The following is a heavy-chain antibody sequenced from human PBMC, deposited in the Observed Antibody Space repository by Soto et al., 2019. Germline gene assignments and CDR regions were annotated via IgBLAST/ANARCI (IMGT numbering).Heavy chain of an antibody. Sequence: TGGSLRLSCAASGFTFSSYAMSWVRQAPGKGLEWVSAISGSGGSTYYADSVKGRFTISRDNSKNTLYLQMNSLRAEDTAVYYCAKMVGYSYGPHFDYWGQGTLVTVSS. J-gene: IGHJ4*02. V-gene: IGHV3-23*01. CDR3: AKMVGYSYGPHFDY. CDR2: ISGSGGST. D-gene: IGHD5-18*01. CDR1: GFTFSSYA.